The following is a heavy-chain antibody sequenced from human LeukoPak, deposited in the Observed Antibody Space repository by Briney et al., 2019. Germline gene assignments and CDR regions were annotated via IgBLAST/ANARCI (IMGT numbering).Heavy chain of an antibody. D-gene: IGHD3-22*01. V-gene: IGHV4-59*01. J-gene: IGHJ4*02. CDR2: IHYSGST. CDR3: AREFAVTSGYFDY. Sequence: PSETLSLTCTVSGGSINGYYWSWIRQPPGKGLEWIGYIHYSGSTNYNPSLKSRVTISVDTSKNQFSLKLSSVTAADTAVYYCAREFAVTSGYFDYWGQGTLVTASS. CDR1: GGSINGYY.